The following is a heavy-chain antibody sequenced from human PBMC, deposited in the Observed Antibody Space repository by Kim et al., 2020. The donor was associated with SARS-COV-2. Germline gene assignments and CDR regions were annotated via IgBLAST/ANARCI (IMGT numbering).Heavy chain of an antibody. J-gene: IGHJ4*02. D-gene: IGHD6-19*01. CDR1: GFTFDDYA. V-gene: IGHV3-9*01. CDR2: ISWNSGSI. Sequence: GGSLRLSCAASGFTFDDYAMHWVRQAPGKGLEWVSGISWNSGSIGYADSVKGRFTISRDNAKNSLYLQMNSLRAEDTALYYCAKDYSSGWSPLYYFDYWGQGTLVTVSS. CDR3: AKDYSSGWSPLYYFDY.